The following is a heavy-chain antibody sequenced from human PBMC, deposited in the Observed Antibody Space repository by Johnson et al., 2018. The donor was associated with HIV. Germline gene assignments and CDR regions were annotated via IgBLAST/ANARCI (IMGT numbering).Heavy chain of an antibody. J-gene: IGHJ3*02. CDR2: ISWNSGSI. D-gene: IGHD4-23*01. CDR1: GFTFDDYA. V-gene: IGHV3-9*01. CDR3: AKGSVAVLDAFDI. Sequence: VQLVESGGGLVQPGRSLRLSCAASGFTFDDYAMHWVRQAPGTGLEWVPGISWNSGSIGYADSVKGRFTISRDNAKNSLYLQMNSLRAEDTAVYYCAKGSVAVLDAFDIWGQGTMVTVSS.